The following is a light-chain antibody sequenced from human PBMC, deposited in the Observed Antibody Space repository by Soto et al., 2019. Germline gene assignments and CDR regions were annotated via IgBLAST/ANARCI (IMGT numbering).Light chain of an antibody. Sequence: DIPMTQSPSTLSASVRDRVTFTCRASQSISNWLAWYQQKPGKAPKLLIYEASILESGVPSRFSGSGSGTEFTLTISSLQPDDFATYYCQQYNSQWTFGQGTKVEIK. J-gene: IGKJ1*01. CDR2: EAS. CDR3: QQYNSQWT. CDR1: QSISNW. V-gene: IGKV1-5*03.